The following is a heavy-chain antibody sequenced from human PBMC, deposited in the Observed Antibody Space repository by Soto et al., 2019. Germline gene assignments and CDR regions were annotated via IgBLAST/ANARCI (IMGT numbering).Heavy chain of an antibody. V-gene: IGHV4-59*01. CDR2: IYYSGST. J-gene: IGHJ4*02. D-gene: IGHD3-16*01. CDR3: ARVMTTGLFDY. Sequence: SETLSLTCTVSGGSISSYYWSWIRQPPGKGLEWIGYIYYSGSTNYNPSLKSRVTISVDTSKNQFSLKLSSVTAADTAVYYCARVMTTGLFDYWGQGTLVTVSS. CDR1: GGSISSYY.